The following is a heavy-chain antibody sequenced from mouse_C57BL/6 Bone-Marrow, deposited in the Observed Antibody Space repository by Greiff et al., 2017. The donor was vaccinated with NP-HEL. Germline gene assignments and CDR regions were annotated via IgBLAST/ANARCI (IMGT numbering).Heavy chain of an antibody. J-gene: IGHJ4*01. V-gene: IGHV4-1*01. CDR1: GVDFSRYW. Sequence: AASGVDFSRYWMSWVRRAPGKGLEWIGEINPDSSTINYAPSLKDKFIISRDNAKNTLYLQMSKVRSEDTALYYCARRGDYDRYYYAMDYWGQGTSVTVSS. CDR2: INPDSSTI. CDR3: ARRGDYDRYYYAMDY. D-gene: IGHD2-4*01.